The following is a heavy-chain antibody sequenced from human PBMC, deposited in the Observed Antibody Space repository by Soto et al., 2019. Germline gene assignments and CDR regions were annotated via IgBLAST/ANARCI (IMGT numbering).Heavy chain of an antibody. CDR1: GYPVTAYY. CDR2: INPATGAA. CDR3: ARGGGVGVAGSAAFDM. D-gene: IGHD3-3*01. V-gene: IGHV1-2*02. J-gene: IGHJ3*02. Sequence: QLHLVQSGAVVKKPGASVTVSCSASGYPVTAYYMHWVRQAPGRGLEWMGGINPATGAAKYTQTFQGRVTMTRDTPTSNVFIELSGLTSGDTAVFYWARGGGVGVAGSAAFDMWGQGTLVTVSS.